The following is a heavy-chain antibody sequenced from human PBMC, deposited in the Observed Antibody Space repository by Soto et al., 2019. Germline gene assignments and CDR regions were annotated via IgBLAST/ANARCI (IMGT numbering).Heavy chain of an antibody. V-gene: IGHV3-33*01. CDR1: GFTFSRYD. CDR2: IWYDGSKK. J-gene: IGHJ1*01. D-gene: IGHD6-19*01. CDR3: ARGGRGWYTDFQH. Sequence: QVQLVESGGGVVQPGRSLRLSCAASGFTFSRYDMHWVRQAPGKGLEWVAVIWYDGSKKYYADSVKGRFTISRDNSKNTLYVQMNSLRVEDTAVYYCARGGRGWYTDFQHWGQGALVTVSS.